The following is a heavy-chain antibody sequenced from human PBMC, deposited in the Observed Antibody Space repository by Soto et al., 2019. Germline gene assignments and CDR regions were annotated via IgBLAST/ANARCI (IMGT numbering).Heavy chain of an antibody. J-gene: IGHJ6*02. CDR1: GFTFSSYE. Sequence: PGGSLRLSCAASGFTFSSYEMNWVRQAPGKGLEWVSYISSSGSTIYYADSVKGRFTISRDNAKNSLYLQMNSLRAEDTAVYYCARDYHSNCRSDYYGMDVWGQGTTVTVSS. CDR2: ISSSGSTI. D-gene: IGHD4-4*01. V-gene: IGHV3-48*03. CDR3: ARDYHSNCRSDYYGMDV.